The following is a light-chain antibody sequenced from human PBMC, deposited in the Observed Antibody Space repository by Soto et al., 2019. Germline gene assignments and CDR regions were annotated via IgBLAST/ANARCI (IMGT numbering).Light chain of an antibody. CDR3: QLYSGSPWT. Sequence: EIVLTQSPGTLSLSPGERATLSCRASQSINNKYLAWYQQEPGQTPRLLIHGVSIRATGIPDRFSGSGPGTDFTLTISRLEPEDFAVYYCQLYSGSPWTFGQGTKV. J-gene: IGKJ1*01. CDR1: QSINNKY. V-gene: IGKV3-20*01. CDR2: GVS.